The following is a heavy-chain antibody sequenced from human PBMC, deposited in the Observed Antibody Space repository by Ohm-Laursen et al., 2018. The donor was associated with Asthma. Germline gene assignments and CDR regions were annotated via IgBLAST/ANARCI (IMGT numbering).Heavy chain of an antibody. Sequence: SLRLSCAASGFTLGDYFMHWVRQGPGEGLLWISHLFPDGRRTNYADAVKGRFTISRDDAQNTLYLQMNSLTVDDTAVYYCARGNLKGLLWGQGTLVTVSS. CDR1: GFTLGDYF. J-gene: IGHJ4*02. CDR3: ARGNLKGLL. V-gene: IGHV3-74*01. CDR2: LFPDGRRT.